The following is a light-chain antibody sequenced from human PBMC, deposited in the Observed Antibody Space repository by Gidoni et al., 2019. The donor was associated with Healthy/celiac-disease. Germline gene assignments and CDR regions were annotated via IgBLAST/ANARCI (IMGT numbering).Light chain of an antibody. CDR1: QDISNY. V-gene: IGKV1-33*01. CDR2: DAS. CDR3: QQYDNTRGT. J-gene: IGKJ1*01. Sequence: IPMTQSPSSLSASVGDRVTITCQASQDISNYLNWYQQKPGKAPKLLIYDASNLETGVPSRFSGSGSGTDFTFTISSLQPEDIATYYCQQYDNTRGTFGQGTKVEIK.